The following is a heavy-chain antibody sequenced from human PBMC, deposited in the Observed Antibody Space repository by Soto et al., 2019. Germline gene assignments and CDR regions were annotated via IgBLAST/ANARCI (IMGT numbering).Heavy chain of an antibody. CDR1: GFTFSSYA. CDR2: ISYDGSNK. V-gene: IGHV3-30-3*01. CDR3: ARPDDGSGSYPDY. Sequence: QVQLVESGGGVVQPGRSLRLSCAASGFTFSSYAMQWVRQAPGKGLEWVAVISYDGSNKYYADSVKGRFTISRDNSKNTLYLQMNSLGAEDTAVYYCARPDDGSGSYPDYWGQGTLFTASS. D-gene: IGHD3-10*01. J-gene: IGHJ4*02.